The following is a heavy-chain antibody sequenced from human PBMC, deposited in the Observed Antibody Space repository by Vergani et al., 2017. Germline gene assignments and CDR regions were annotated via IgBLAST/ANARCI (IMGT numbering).Heavy chain of an antibody. Sequence: QLVQSGAEVKKPGSSVKVSCKASGFTFTSSAVQWVRQARGQRLECIGGIVVGSGNTNYAQKFQERVTITRDMSTSTAYMELSSLRSEDTAVYYCAAERGGSPGGQGDYWGQGTLVTVST. V-gene: IGHV1-58*01. CDR3: AAERGGSPGGQGDY. CDR1: GFTFTSSA. CDR2: IVVGSGNT. J-gene: IGHJ4*02. D-gene: IGHD1-26*01.